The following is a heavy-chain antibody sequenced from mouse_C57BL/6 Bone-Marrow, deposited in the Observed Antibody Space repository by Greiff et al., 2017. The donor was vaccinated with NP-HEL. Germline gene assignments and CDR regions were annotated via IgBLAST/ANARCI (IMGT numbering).Heavy chain of an antibody. CDR1: GFNIKDDY. CDR2: IDPENGDT. Sequence: EVQRVESGAELVRPGASVKLSCTASGFNIKDDYMHWVKQRPEQGLEWIGWIDPENGDTEYASKFQGKATITADTSSNTAYLQLSSLTSEDTAVYYCAFYDYAWFAYWGQGTLVTVSA. CDR3: AFYDYAWFAY. D-gene: IGHD2-4*01. J-gene: IGHJ3*01. V-gene: IGHV14-4*01.